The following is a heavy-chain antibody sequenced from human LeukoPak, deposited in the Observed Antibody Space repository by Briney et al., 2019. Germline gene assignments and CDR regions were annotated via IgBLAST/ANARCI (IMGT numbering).Heavy chain of an antibody. V-gene: IGHV3-66*01. CDR1: GFTVSSNY. J-gene: IGHJ4*02. CDR3: ARGYVQGN. CDR2: IFSGGST. D-gene: IGHD3-10*02. Sequence: GGSLRLSCAASGFTVSSNYMSGVRQAPGKGLGGVSVIFSGGSTYYADSVKGRFTISRDNFKNTLYLQMNSLRAEDTAVYYCARGYVQGNWGQGTLVTVSS.